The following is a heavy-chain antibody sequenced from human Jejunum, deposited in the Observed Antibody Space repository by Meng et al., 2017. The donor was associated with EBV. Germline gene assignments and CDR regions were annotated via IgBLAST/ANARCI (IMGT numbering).Heavy chain of an antibody. V-gene: IGHV3-15*01. Sequence: VQLVESGGGLVKPGGSLRLSCAASGFTLNSAYMTWVRQAPGKGLEWVGRIRSKSDGGTTDYTALAKGRFTISRDDLQNILYLQMNNLETEDTGVYYCTTMAPRPHWGQGTLVTVAS. CDR2: IRSKSDGGTT. J-gene: IGHJ4*02. CDR3: TTMAPRPH. CDR1: GFTLNSAY. D-gene: IGHD6-6*01.